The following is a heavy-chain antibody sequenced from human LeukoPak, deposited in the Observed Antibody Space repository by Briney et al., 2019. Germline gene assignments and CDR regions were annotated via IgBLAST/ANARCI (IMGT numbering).Heavy chain of an antibody. D-gene: IGHD5-12*01. Sequence: GASVKVSCKASGYTFTSYDINWVRQATGQGLEWMGWMNPNSGNTGYAQKFQGRVTMTRNTSISTAYMELSSLRSEDTAVYYCARGSRAVRGYSRYDSDYWGQGTLVTVSS. CDR3: ARGSRAVRGYSRYDSDY. CDR2: MNPNSGNT. CDR1: GYTFTSYD. V-gene: IGHV1-8*01. J-gene: IGHJ4*02.